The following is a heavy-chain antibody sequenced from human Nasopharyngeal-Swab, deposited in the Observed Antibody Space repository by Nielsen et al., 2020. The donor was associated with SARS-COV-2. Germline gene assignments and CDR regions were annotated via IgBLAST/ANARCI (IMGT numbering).Heavy chain of an antibody. CDR3: AREERTPMIVVVIAYAFDI. CDR1: GFTFSSYE. J-gene: IGHJ3*02. CDR2: ISSSGSTI. Sequence: GESLKISCAASGFTFSSYEMNWVRQAPGKGLEWVSYISSSGSTIYYADSVKGRFTISRDNAKNSLSLQMNSLRAEDTAVYYCAREERTPMIVVVIAYAFDIWGQGTMVTVSS. V-gene: IGHV3-48*03. D-gene: IGHD3-22*01.